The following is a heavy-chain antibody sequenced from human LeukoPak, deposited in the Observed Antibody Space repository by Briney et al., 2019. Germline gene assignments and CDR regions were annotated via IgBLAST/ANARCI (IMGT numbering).Heavy chain of an antibody. CDR2: IAPLVGAV. V-gene: IGHV1-69*13. D-gene: IGHD3-22*01. J-gene: IGHJ4*02. CDR3: ARSDSSGYWGGYYFDY. CDR1: GGTFPNYA. Sequence: ASVKVSCKASGGTFPNYAIGWVRRAPGQGLEWMGGIAPLVGAVNYAQKFQGRLTFSADESTHTVYMELSSLRSEDTAVYYCARSDSSGYWGGYYFDYWGQGTLVTVSS.